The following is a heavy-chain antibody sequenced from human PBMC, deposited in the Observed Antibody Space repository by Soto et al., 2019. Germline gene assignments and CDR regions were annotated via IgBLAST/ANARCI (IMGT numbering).Heavy chain of an antibody. CDR3: ASSPPPVAGTDYYYGMDV. CDR2: ISYDGSNK. CDR1: GFTFSSYA. Sequence: PGGSLRLSCAASGFTFSSYAMHWVRQAPGKGLEWVAVISYDGSNKYYADSVKGRFTISRDNSKNTLYLQMNSLRAEDTAVYYCASSPPPVAGTDYYYGMDVWGKGTTVTVSS. D-gene: IGHD6-19*01. J-gene: IGHJ6*04. V-gene: IGHV3-30-3*01.